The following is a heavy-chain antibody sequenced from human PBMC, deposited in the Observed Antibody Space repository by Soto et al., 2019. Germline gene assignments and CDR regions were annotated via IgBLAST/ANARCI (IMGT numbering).Heavy chain of an antibody. V-gene: IGHV3-30-3*01. Sequence: QVQLVESGGGVVQPGRSLRLSCAASGFTFSSYAMHWVRQAPGKGLEWVAVISYDGSNKYYADSVKGRFTISRDNSKNTLYLQMNSLRAEDTAVYYCARVFVGIAVADEVDYWGQGTLLTVSS. CDR2: ISYDGSNK. CDR3: ARVFVGIAVADEVDY. J-gene: IGHJ4*02. D-gene: IGHD6-19*01. CDR1: GFTFSSYA.